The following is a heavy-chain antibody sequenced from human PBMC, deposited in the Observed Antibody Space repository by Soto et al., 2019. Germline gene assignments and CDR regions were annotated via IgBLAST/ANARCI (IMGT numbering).Heavy chain of an antibody. CDR1: GDSYSISTYS. CDR2: IYQSGVT. J-gene: IGHJ5*01. D-gene: IGHD2-15*01. Sequence: ASETLSLTCNMSGDSYSISTYSWSWIRQPPGKALQWIGFIYQSGVTSYNPSLASRVSISLDRSNNQCSLKLKSVTAADTAVYFCARGRYCLTGRCFPNWFDSWGQGTLVTVSS. CDR3: ARGRYCLTGRCFPNWFDS. V-gene: IGHV4-30-2*01.